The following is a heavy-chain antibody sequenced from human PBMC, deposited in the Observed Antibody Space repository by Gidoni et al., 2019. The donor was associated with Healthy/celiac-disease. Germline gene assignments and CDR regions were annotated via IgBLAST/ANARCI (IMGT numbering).Heavy chain of an antibody. V-gene: IGHV1-18*01. CDR1: GYTFTRYG. D-gene: IGHD3-10*01. CDR2: ISAYNGNT. CDR3: ARDLTVMVRGVGGDY. J-gene: IGHJ4*02. Sequence: QVQLVQSGAEVKKPGASVKVSCKASGYTFTRYGISWVRQAPGQGLEGMGWISAYNGNTNYAQKLQGRVTMTTDTSTSTAYMELRSLRSDDTAVYYCARDLTVMVRGVGGDYWGQGTLVTVSS.